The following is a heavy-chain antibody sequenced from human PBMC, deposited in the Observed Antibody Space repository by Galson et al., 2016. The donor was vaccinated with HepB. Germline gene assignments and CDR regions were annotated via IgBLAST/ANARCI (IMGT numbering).Heavy chain of an antibody. Sequence: SLRLSCAASGFTFSSYAIHWVRQAPGKGLEWVAVISYDGSKEYSADSVQGRFTLSRDDSKNTLYLQMNSLRPDDPAVYFCAKDQAPFRFGDYHFDSWGRGTLVTVSS. D-gene: IGHD3-10*01. V-gene: IGHV3-30*18. CDR3: AKDQAPFRFGDYHFDS. CDR2: ISYDGSKE. CDR1: GFTFSSYA. J-gene: IGHJ4*02.